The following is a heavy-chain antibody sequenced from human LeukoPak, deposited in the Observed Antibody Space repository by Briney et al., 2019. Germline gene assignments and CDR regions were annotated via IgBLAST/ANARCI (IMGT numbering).Heavy chain of an antibody. D-gene: IGHD3-3*01. CDR2: ISGSSSYI. J-gene: IGHJ5*02. CDR1: GFTLRSYT. V-gene: IGHV3-21*06. CDR3: ARGIRFLEWLSPNP. Sequence: GGSLRLSCAASGFTLRSYTMNWVRQAPGKGLEWVSSISGSSSYIYYADSVKGRFTISRDNAQNSLYLQMNSLKAEDTAVYYCARGIRFLEWLSPNPWGQGTPATVSS.